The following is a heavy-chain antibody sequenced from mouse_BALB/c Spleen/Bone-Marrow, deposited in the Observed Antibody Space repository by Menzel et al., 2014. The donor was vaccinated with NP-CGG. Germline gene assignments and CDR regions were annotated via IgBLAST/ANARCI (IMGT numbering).Heavy chain of an antibody. D-gene: IGHD2-1*01. CDR3: TIYYGNYFAY. CDR2: VNPSNGGT. Sequence: VQLQQSGAELVKPGASVKLSCKASGYTFTSYYMYWVKQRPGQGIEWIGEVNPSNGGTNFNEKFKSKATLTVDKSSSTAYMQLSSLTSEDSAVYYCTIYYGNYFAYWGQGTLVTVSA. V-gene: IGHV1S81*02. CDR1: GYTFTSYY. J-gene: IGHJ3*01.